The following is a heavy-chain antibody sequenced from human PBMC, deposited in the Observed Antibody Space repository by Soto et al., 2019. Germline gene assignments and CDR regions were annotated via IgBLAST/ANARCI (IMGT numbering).Heavy chain of an antibody. CDR2: ISYDGSNK. Sequence: SGGSLRLSCAASGFTFSSYGMHWVRQAPGKGLEWVAVISYDGSNKYYADSVKGRFTFSRDNSKNTLYLQMNSLRAEDTAVYYCARSTTIYDFWSGYLVWYFDYWGQGTLVTVSS. D-gene: IGHD3-3*01. V-gene: IGHV3-30*03. CDR1: GFTFSSYG. J-gene: IGHJ4*02. CDR3: ARSTTIYDFWSGYLVWYFDY.